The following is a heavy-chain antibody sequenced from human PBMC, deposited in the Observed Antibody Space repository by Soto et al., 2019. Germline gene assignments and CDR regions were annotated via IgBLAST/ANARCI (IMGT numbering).Heavy chain of an antibody. CDR2: ISSSSSTI. Sequence: EVQLVESGGGLVQPGGSLRLSCAASGFTFSSYSMNWVRQAPGKGLEWVSYISSSSSTIYYADSVKGRFTISRDNAKNSLYLQRNSLRDEDTAVYYCARIPGPGKVSHYDSSGYRDYWGQGTLVTVSS. D-gene: IGHD3-22*01. CDR1: GFTFSSYS. V-gene: IGHV3-48*02. CDR3: ARIPGPGKVSHYDSSGYRDY. J-gene: IGHJ4*02.